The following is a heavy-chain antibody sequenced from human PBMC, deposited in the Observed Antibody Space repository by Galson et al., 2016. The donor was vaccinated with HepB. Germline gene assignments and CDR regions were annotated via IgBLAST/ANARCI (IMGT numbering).Heavy chain of an antibody. D-gene: IGHD1-1*01. CDR2: VYHIGAT. Sequence: SETLSLTCTVSGYSLSRNEWWAWVRQTPEKGLEWIGEVYHIGATNFNPSLKSRVSMSVDKSKNQFSLEMRSVTAADTAVYYCARDLRTHSDNRLAFDIWGLGTMVTVSS. V-gene: IGHV4-4*02. CDR3: ARDLRTHSDNRLAFDI. J-gene: IGHJ3*02. CDR1: GYSLSRNEW.